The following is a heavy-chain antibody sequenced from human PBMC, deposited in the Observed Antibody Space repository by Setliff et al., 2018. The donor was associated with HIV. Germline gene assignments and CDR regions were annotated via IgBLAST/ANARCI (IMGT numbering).Heavy chain of an antibody. V-gene: IGHV4-39*01. CDR3: ARHPPYCSGGSCYRGKGYYFDY. J-gene: IGHJ4*02. CDR2: IYYSGST. CDR1: GGSISSISYY. D-gene: IGHD2-15*01. Sequence: PWETLSLTCTVSGGSISSISYYWGWIRQPPGKGLGLIGRIYYSGSTYYNPSLKSRVTISVDRSKNQFSLKLNSVTAADTAMYYCARHPPYCSGGSCYRGKGYYFDYWGQGTLVTVSS.